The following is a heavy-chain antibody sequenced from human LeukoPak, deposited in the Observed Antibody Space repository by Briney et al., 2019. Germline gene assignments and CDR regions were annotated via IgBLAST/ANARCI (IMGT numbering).Heavy chain of an antibody. CDR1: GFSFSSFA. Sequence: PGGSLRLSCAGSGFSFSSFAMTWVRQAPGKGLEWVSTIYGGGTNTFYADSVKGRFTISRDDSNNMQFLEMDSLRPEDTAVYFCAKRITEAAGIYFDSWGQGTLVTVSS. CDR2: IYGGGTNT. D-gene: IGHD6-19*01. V-gene: IGHV3-23*01. J-gene: IGHJ4*02. CDR3: AKRITEAAGIYFDS.